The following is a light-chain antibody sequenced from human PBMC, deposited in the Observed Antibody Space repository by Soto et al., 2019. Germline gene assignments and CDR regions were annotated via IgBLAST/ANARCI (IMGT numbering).Light chain of an antibody. CDR2: DAS. J-gene: IGKJ4*01. Sequence: EIVLTQSPATLSLSPGERATLSCRASQSVSSYLAWYQQKPGQAPRLLIYDASNRATGIPARFNGSGSGTDFPLTISSLEPEDFAVYYCQQRSNWPPTFGGGTKVEIK. CDR1: QSVSSY. V-gene: IGKV3-11*01. CDR3: QQRSNWPPT.